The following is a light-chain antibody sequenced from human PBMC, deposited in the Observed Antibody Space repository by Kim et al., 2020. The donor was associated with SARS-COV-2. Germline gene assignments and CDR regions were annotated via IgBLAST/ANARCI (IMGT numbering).Light chain of an antibody. CDR3: SSYAGSNIVYL. Sequence: LFAISSSGTTKSGGGYNVVSWHQQPPSKAPKLIIYDVSRPPAGVPDRFAGYTCGNTASLTVCVLHDEDEDDYYCSSYAGSNIVYLFGTGTKVTVL. J-gene: IGLJ1*01. V-gene: IGLV2-8*01. CDR1: TKSGGGYNV. CDR2: DVS.